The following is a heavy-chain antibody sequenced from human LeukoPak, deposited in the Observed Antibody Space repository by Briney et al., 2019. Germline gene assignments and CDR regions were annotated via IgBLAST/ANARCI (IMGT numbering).Heavy chain of an antibody. J-gene: IGHJ4*02. V-gene: IGHV1-2*02. CDR3: ARGRGSRLRFLEWTFDY. D-gene: IGHD3-3*01. Sequence: ASVKVSCKASGYTFSGYYMHWVRQAPGQGLEWMGWINPNSGGTNYAQKFQGRVTMTGDTSISTAYMELRRLRPDDTAMYYCARGRGSRLRFLEWTFDYWGQGTLVTVSS. CDR1: GYTFSGYY. CDR2: INPNSGGT.